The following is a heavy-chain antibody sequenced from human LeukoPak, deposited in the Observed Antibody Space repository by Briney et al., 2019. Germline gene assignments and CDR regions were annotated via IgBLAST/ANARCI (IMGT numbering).Heavy chain of an antibody. CDR1: GGSISSYY. CDR2: IYYSGST. Sequence: SETLSLTCTVSGGSISSYYWSWIRQPPGKGLEWIGCIYYSGSTNYNPSLKSRVTISVDTSKNQFSLKLSSVTAADTAVYYCARTGGGYSYGSLIVGWFDPWGQGTLVTVSS. D-gene: IGHD5-18*01. V-gene: IGHV4-59*08. J-gene: IGHJ5*02. CDR3: ARTGGGYSYGSLIVGWFDP.